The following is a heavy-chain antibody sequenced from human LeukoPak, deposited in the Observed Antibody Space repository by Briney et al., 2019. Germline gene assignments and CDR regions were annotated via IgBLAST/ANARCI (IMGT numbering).Heavy chain of an antibody. CDR1: GYSISTGYY. CDR3: ARDDFEAWFDP. V-gene: IGHV4-38-2*02. CDR2: IYHSGRT. Sequence: SETLSLTCGVSGYSISTGYYWGWTRQPPGKGLEWIGIIYHSGRTYYNPSLNSRVTISIDTSKNQFSLKLSSVTAADTAVYYCARDDFEAWFDPWGQGTLVTVSS. D-gene: IGHD2/OR15-2a*01. J-gene: IGHJ5*02.